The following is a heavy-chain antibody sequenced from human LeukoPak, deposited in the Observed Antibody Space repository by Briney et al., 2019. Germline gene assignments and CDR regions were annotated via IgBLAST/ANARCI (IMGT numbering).Heavy chain of an antibody. J-gene: IGHJ4*02. V-gene: IGHV4-61*01. CDR2: MSNSGHT. Sequence: PSETLSLTCTVSGGSASSGNYYWSWIRQPPGKGLEWIGFMSNSGHTDSNASLKSRVTISVDTSKNQFSLKLKSVTAADTAVYYCARVSVAGTGPDYWGQGTLVTVSS. CDR1: GGSASSGNYY. CDR3: ARVSVAGTGPDY. D-gene: IGHD6-13*01.